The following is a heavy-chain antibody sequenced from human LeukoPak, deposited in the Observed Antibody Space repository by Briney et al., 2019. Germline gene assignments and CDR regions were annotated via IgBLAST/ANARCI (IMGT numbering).Heavy chain of an antibody. CDR3: AREEFVVVTATPNFDY. CDR2: IIPILGIA. Sequence: ASVKVSCKASGGTFSSYAISWVRQAPGQGLEWMGRIIPILGIANYAQKFQGRVTVTADKSTSTAYMELSSLRSEDTAVYYCAREEFVVVTATPNFDYWGQGTLVTVSS. J-gene: IGHJ4*02. CDR1: GGTFSSYA. V-gene: IGHV1-69*04. D-gene: IGHD2-21*02.